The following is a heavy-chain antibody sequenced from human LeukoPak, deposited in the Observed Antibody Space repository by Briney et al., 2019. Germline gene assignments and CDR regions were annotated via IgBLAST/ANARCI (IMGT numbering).Heavy chain of an antibody. J-gene: IGHJ6*02. D-gene: IGHD2-8*01. Sequence: GGSLRLSCAASGFTVSSNYMSWVRQAPGKGLEWVSVIYSGGSTYYADSVKGRFTISRDNSKNTLYLQMNSLRAEDTAVYYCAMDRYYYYYGMDVWGQGTTVTVSS. V-gene: IGHV3-53*01. CDR3: AMDRYYYYYGMDV. CDR1: GFTVSSNY. CDR2: IYSGGST.